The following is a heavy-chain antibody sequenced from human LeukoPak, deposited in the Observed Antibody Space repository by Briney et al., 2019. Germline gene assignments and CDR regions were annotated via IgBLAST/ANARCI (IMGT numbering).Heavy chain of an antibody. J-gene: IGHJ4*02. V-gene: IGHV4-59*01. D-gene: IGHD6-6*01. CDR3: ARGQGPLAAPRYFDY. Sequence: PSETLSLTCTVSGVSTSSYYWSWIRQPPGKGLEWIGYIYYSGSTNYNPSLKSRVTISVDTSKNQFSLKLSSVTAADTAVYYCARGQGPLAAPRYFDYWGQGTLVTVSS. CDR2: IYYSGST. CDR1: GVSTSSYY.